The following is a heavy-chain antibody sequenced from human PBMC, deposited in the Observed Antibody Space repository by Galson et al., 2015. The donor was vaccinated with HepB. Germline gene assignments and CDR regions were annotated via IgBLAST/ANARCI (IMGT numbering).Heavy chain of an antibody. Sequence: ETLSLTCTVSGGSVSNYNYYWAWIRQPPGKGLEWIGLIYYSGSTSFNPSLESRVTMSVDMSKKQFSLKLRSVTAADTAIYYCARVLRYCDGHPCSDAFDLWGQGTAVTVSS. D-gene: IGHD3-9*01. CDR3: ARVLRYCDGHPCSDAFDL. CDR1: GGSVSNYNYY. CDR2: IYYSGST. J-gene: IGHJ3*01. V-gene: IGHV4-61*01.